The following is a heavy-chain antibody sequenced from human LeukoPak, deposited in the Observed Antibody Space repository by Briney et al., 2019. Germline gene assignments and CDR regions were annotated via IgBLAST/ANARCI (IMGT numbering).Heavy chain of an antibody. CDR1: GFTFTTFW. V-gene: IGHV3-7*01. D-gene: IGHD3-16*01. Sequence: GGSLRLSCAASGFTFTTFWMTWVRQAPGKGLEWVANISPDGSDNYYVDSVKGRFTISRDNAKDSLFLQMNSLRADDTAMYFCTRVGVGGYWGQGTLVTVSS. CDR3: TRVGVGGY. J-gene: IGHJ4*02. CDR2: ISPDGSDN.